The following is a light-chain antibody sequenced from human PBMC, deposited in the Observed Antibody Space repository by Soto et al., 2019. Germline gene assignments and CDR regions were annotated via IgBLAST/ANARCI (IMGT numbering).Light chain of an antibody. V-gene: IGKV1-39*01. CDR2: AAS. CDR1: QSISDY. J-gene: IGKJ2*01. CDR3: QQTYTTPQT. Sequence: DIQMTQSPFSLSASVGDRVTITCRASQSISDYLNWYQQKVGKAPKLLIYAASTLQSGVPSRFSGSGSGTDFTLTINSLQPEDFATYYCQQTYTTPQTIGQGTKLEIK.